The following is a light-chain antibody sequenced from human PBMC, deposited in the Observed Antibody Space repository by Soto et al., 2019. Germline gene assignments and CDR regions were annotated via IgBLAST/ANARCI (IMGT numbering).Light chain of an antibody. CDR1: QGVRND. CDR2: AAS. Sequence: AIQMTQSPSSLSASVGDSVTITCRASQGVRNDLGWYQQKPGKAPKLLIYAASSLQSGVPSRFSGSGSGTDFTLTISSLQPEEFATYYCLQDYNYPPTVGQGTRLEIK. CDR3: LQDYNYPPT. J-gene: IGKJ5*01. V-gene: IGKV1-6*01.